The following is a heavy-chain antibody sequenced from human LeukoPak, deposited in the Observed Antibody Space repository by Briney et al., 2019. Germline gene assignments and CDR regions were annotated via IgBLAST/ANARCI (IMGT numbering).Heavy chain of an antibody. J-gene: IGHJ5*02. CDR3: ASDYSGDEGWFDP. Sequence: ASVKVSCKGSGYTFTGYYMHWVRQAPGQGLEWLGWINPDNGGTNYAQKFQGRVTMTRDTSIKTAYMELSRLRFDDTAVYYCASDYSGDEGWFDPWGQGTLVTVSS. CDR2: INPDNGGT. D-gene: IGHD2-21*01. CDR1: GYTFTGYY. V-gene: IGHV1-2*02.